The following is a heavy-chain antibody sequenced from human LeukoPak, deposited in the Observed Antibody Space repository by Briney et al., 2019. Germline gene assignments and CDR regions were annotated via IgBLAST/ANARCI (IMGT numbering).Heavy chain of an antibody. Sequence: ASVKVSCKASGYTFTGYYMHWVRQAPGQGLEWMGWINPNSGGTNYAQKFQGRVTMTRDKSISTAYLQWSSLKASDTAMYYCAIRHSSPGAFDIWGQGTMVTVSS. V-gene: IGHV1-2*02. CDR1: GYTFTGYY. J-gene: IGHJ3*02. CDR2: INPNSGGT. D-gene: IGHD3-22*01. CDR3: AIRHSSPGAFDI.